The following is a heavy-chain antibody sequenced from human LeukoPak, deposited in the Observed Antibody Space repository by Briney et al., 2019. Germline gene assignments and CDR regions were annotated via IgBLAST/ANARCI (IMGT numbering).Heavy chain of an antibody. V-gene: IGHV1-69*06. CDR3: ARPATDGYPA. CDR1: GGTFSSYA. J-gene: IGHJ5*02. Sequence: SVKVSCKSSGGTFSSYAISWVRQAPGQGLEWMGRIIPIFGTANYAQKFQGRVTITADKSTSTAYMELSSLRSEDTAVYYCARPATDGYPAWGQGTLVTVSS. D-gene: IGHD5-24*01. CDR2: IIPIFGTA.